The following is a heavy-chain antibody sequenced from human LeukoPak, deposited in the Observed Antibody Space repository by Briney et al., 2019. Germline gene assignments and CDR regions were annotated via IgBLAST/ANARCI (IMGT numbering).Heavy chain of an antibody. D-gene: IGHD3-22*01. Sequence: PGGSLRLSCAASGFTFSSYSMNWVRQAPVKGLEWVSSISSSSSYIYYADSVKGRFTISRDNAKNSLYLQMNSLRAEDTAVYYCARDKRHYYDSSGSFRRHYYYGMDVWAKGPRSPSP. J-gene: IGHJ6*02. CDR3: ARDKRHYYDSSGSFRRHYYYGMDV. CDR1: GFTFSSYS. V-gene: IGHV3-21*01. CDR2: ISSSSSYI.